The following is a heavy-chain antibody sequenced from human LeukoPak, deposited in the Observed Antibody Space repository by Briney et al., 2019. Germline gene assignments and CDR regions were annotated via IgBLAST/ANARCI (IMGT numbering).Heavy chain of an antibody. CDR1: GFTFSSYA. Sequence: PGGSLRLSCAASGFTFSSYAMSWVRQAPGKGLEWVSAISGSGGSTYYADSVKGRFTISRGNSKNTLCLQMNSLRAEDTAVYYCAKDHYDSSGYYYGDYWGQGTLVTVSS. CDR3: AKDHYDSSGYYYGDY. V-gene: IGHV3-23*01. D-gene: IGHD3-22*01. J-gene: IGHJ4*02. CDR2: ISGSGGST.